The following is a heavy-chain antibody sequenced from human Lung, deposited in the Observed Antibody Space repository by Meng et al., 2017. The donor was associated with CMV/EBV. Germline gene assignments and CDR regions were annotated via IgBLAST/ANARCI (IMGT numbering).Heavy chain of an antibody. CDR1: GFTFSSYW. V-gene: IGHV3-7*01. D-gene: IGHD2-15*01. Sequence: GGSXRLXXAASGFTFSSYWMGWVRQAPGKGLEWVANIKQDGSEKYYVDSVKGRFTISRDNAKNSLYLQMNSLRAEDTAVYYCARDSASVGSGYYYYYGMDVWXQGTTVTVSS. CDR2: IKQDGSEK. CDR3: ARDSASVGSGYYYYYGMDV. J-gene: IGHJ6*02.